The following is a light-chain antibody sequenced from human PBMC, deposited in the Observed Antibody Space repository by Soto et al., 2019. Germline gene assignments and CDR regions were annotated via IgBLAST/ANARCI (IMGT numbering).Light chain of an antibody. V-gene: IGKV1-39*01. CDR2: TAS. J-gene: IGKJ1*01. Sequence: DIQMTQSPSSLSASVGDRVTITCRASQNIDTYLNWYQQKPGKAPKLLIYTASSLQSGVPSRFSGSGSGTDFTLSISSLQPEDFATYYCQQSYTTPRTFGQGTKWIS. CDR1: QNIDTY. CDR3: QQSYTTPRT.